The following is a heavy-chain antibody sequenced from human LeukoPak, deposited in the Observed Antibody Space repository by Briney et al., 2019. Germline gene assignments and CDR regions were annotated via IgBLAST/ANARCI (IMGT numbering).Heavy chain of an antibody. CDR2: INHSGST. D-gene: IGHD1-14*01. Sequence: PGGSLRLSCADSGFTFSTYGMSWVRQPPGKGLEWIGEINHSGSTNYNPSLKSRVTISVDTSKNQFSLKLSSVTAADTAVYYCAITEDAFDIWGQGTMVTVSS. V-gene: IGHV4-34*08. J-gene: IGHJ3*02. CDR1: GFTFSTYG. CDR3: AITEDAFDI.